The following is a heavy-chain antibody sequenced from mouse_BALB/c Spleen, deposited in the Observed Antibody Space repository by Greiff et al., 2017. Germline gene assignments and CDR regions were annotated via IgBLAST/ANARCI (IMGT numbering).Heavy chain of an antibody. CDR1: GFSLTGYG. Sequence: VQLQQSGPGLVAPSQSLSITCTVSGFSLTGYGVNWVRQPPGKGLEWLGMIWGDGSTDYNSALKSRLSISKDNSKSQVFLKMNSLQTDDTARYYCAREEIYYGNYGDAMDYWGQGTSVTVSS. D-gene: IGHD2-1*01. CDR3: AREEIYYGNYGDAMDY. CDR2: IWGDGST. J-gene: IGHJ4*01. V-gene: IGHV2-6-7*01.